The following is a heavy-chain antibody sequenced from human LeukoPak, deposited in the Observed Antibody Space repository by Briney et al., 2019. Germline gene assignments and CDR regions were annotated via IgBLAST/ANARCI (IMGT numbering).Heavy chain of an antibody. V-gene: IGHV1-69*13. Sequence: GASVKVSCKASGGTFISYAISWVRQAPGQGLEWMGGIIPIFGTANYAQKFQGRVTITADESTSTAYMELSSLRSEDTAVYYCARVDDSNNDNWFDPWGQGTLVTVSS. D-gene: IGHD3-22*01. CDR3: ARVDDSNNDNWFDP. CDR2: IIPIFGTA. CDR1: GGTFISYA. J-gene: IGHJ5*02.